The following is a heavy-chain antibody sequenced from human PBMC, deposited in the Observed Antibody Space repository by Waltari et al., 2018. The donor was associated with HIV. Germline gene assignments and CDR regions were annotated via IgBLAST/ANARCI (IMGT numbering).Heavy chain of an antibody. D-gene: IGHD5-18*01. CDR2: VSYDGRNK. J-gene: IGHJ4*02. CDR1: GFTFSHFG. Sequence: VHLVESGGGVVQPGKSLRLSCIGSGFTFSHFGMPWVRQAPGKGLEWVAGVSYDGRNKYYGDSVKGRFTISRDNSKNTLFLQMNSLRGEDTALYYCGRDVEDNSYGTPYECWGQGTLVTVSS. CDR3: GRDVEDNSYGTPYEC. V-gene: IGHV3-33*01.